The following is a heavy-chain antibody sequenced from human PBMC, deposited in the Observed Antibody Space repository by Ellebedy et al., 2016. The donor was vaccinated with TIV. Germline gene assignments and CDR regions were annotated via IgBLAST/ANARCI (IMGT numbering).Heavy chain of an antibody. Sequence: PGGSLRLSCAASGFTFSSFWMHWVRQAPGKGLVWVSRINSDGSDSAYADSVRGRFTISRDNAKNTLYLQMNSLRAEDTAVYYCAAVQYWEAVFDMWGQGTMVTVSS. CDR1: GFTFSSFW. D-gene: IGHD2-8*02. CDR3: AAVQYWEAVFDM. J-gene: IGHJ3*02. CDR2: INSDGSDS. V-gene: IGHV3-74*01.